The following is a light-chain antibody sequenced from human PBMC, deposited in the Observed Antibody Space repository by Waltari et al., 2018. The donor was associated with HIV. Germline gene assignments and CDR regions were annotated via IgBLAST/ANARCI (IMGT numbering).Light chain of an antibody. CDR1: QSVSNS. Sequence: DIQMTQSPSSLSASVGDRVTSTCRASQSVSNSLNWYQQKPGKAPKLLSYAASSLQNEVPSRFSGSGSGTDFTLTVNSLQPEDFATYYCQQTYRTPQTFGQGTRLENK. J-gene: IGKJ5*01. CDR2: AAS. CDR3: QQTYRTPQT. V-gene: IGKV1-39*01.